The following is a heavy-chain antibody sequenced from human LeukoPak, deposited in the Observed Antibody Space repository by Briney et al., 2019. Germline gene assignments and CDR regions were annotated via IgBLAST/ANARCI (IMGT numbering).Heavy chain of an antibody. CDR1: GYIFPNYW. CDR3: ARRGGGRDYYYMDV. Sequence: GESLRISCKGSGYIFPNYWLGWVRQMPGKGLEWMGFIYAGVSDTTYSPSFQGQVTISADKSINTVYLQWSNLKASDTATYYCARRGGGRDYYYMDVWGKGTTVTVSS. V-gene: IGHV5-51*01. CDR2: IYAGVSDT. D-gene: IGHD3-16*01. J-gene: IGHJ6*03.